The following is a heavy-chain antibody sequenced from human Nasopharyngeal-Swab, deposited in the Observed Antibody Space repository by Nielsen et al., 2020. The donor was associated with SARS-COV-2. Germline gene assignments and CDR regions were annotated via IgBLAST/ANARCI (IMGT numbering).Heavy chain of an antibody. J-gene: IGHJ4*02. CDR2: INPNSGGT. Sequence: ASVKVSCKVSGYTLTELSMHWVRQAPGQGLEWMGRINPNSGGTNYAQKFQGRVTMTRDTSISTAYMELSRLRSDDTAVYYCARQVATIKDYWGQGTLVTVSS. D-gene: IGHD5-12*01. CDR3: ARQVATIKDY. CDR1: GYTLTELS. V-gene: IGHV1-2*06.